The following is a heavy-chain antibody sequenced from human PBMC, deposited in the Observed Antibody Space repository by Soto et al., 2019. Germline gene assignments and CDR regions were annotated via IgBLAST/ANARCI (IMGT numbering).Heavy chain of an antibody. V-gene: IGHV3-23*01. D-gene: IGHD3-22*01. CDR1: GLTLSSYA. CDR2: ISGSGGTT. J-gene: IGHJ4*02. Sequence: GGPLRLSCAASGLTLSSYAMSWVRQAPGKGLEWVSAISGSGGTTYYADSVKGRFTISRDTSKNTLYLQMNSLRAEDTAVYYCAKVERYYYDSSGYYSSPLFWGQGTLVTISS. CDR3: AKVERYYYDSSGYYSSPLF.